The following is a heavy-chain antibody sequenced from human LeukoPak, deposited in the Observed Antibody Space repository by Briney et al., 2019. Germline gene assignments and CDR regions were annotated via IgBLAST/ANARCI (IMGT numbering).Heavy chain of an antibody. CDR1: GGSISNYY. J-gene: IGHJ4*02. V-gene: IGHV4-59*08. D-gene: IGHD4-23*01. CDR2: IYYSGST. CDR3: ANSANYGGNSGFFDY. Sequence: SETLSLTCTVSGGSISNYYWSWIRQPPGKGLEWIGYIYYSGSTNYNPSLKSRLTISVDTSKNQFSLKLSSVTAADTAVYYCANSANYGGNSGFFDYWGQGTLVTVSS.